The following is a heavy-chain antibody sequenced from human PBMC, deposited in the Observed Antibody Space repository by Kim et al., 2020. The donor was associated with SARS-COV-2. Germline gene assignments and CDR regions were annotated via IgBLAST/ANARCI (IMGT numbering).Heavy chain of an antibody. J-gene: IGHJ4*02. D-gene: IGHD6-6*01. CDR3: ARVSIAGRHRYFDF. V-gene: IGHV4-34*01. CDR2: INRSGST. CDR1: GGSLSGFY. Sequence: SETLSLTCAVYGGSLSGFYWTWIRQPPGKGLEWIGEINRSGSTNYNPSLKSRVAMSLHTSQSHLTAADTAVYFCARVSIAGRHRYFDFWGQGTLVTVSS.